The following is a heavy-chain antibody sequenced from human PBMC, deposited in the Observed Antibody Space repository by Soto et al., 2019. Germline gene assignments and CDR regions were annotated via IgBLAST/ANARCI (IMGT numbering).Heavy chain of an antibody. CDR2: ISSVSDYI. V-gene: IGHV3-21*04. CDR1: GFPFSSNS. Sequence: GSLRLSCAASGFPFSSNSMNWVRQAPGEGLQWVASISSVSDYIYYADSVKGRFTISRDNAKNSLYLQMSSLRAEDTAVYYCARGKRGYSYGFSPYNWFDPWGQGTLVTVS. CDR3: ARGKRGYSYGFSPYNWFDP. D-gene: IGHD5-18*01. J-gene: IGHJ5*02.